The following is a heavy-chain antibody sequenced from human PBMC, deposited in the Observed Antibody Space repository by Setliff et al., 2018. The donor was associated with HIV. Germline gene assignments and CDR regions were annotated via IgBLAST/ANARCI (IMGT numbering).Heavy chain of an antibody. CDR2: INAGKT. Sequence: ASVKVSCKASGYTFTNYAIHWVRQAPGQRLEWMGWINAGKTAYLQKFQGRVTITRDTSASTAYMEMSSLSSEDTALYYCANGGSGGQFDYWGQGTLVTVSS. V-gene: IGHV1-3*01. J-gene: IGHJ4*02. CDR1: GYTFTNYA. D-gene: IGHD3-16*01. CDR3: ANGGSGGQFDY.